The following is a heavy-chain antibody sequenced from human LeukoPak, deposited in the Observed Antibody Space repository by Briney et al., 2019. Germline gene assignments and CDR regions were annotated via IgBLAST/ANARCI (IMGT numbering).Heavy chain of an antibody. Sequence: ASVKVSCKAPGGTFSSYAISWVRQAPGQGLEWMGGIIPIFGTANYAQKFQGRITITADKSTSTAYMELSSLRSEDTAVYYCARVQYSSSWGPLGWFDPWGQGTLVTVSS. CDR2: IIPIFGTA. V-gene: IGHV1-69*06. D-gene: IGHD6-13*01. J-gene: IGHJ5*02. CDR3: ARVQYSSSWGPLGWFDP. CDR1: GGTFSSYA.